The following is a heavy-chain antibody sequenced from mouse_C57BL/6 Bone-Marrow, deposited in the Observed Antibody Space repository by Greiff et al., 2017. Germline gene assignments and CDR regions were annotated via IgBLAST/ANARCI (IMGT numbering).Heavy chain of an antibody. J-gene: IGHJ4*01. D-gene: IGHD1-1*01. CDR1: GFTFSDYG. CDR3: ATRYSTVVEMDCAMDY. CDR2: ISNLAYSI. V-gene: IGHV5-15*01. Sequence: EVQLVEPGGGLVQPGGSLKLSCAASGFTFSDYGMAWVRQAPRKGPEWVAFISNLAYSIYYADTVTGRFTLYRATAKNPLYLEMSSLRSEDTAMYYCATRYSTVVEMDCAMDYWGQGTSVTVSS.